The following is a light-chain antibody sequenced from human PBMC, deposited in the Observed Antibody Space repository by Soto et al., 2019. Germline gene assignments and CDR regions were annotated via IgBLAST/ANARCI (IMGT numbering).Light chain of an antibody. V-gene: IGLV2-23*02. Sequence: QSALTQPASVSGSPGQSITISCTGTSSDVGSYKLVSWYQQHPGKAPKLMISEVSKRPSGISDRFSGSKSGSTASLTISGLQAEDEADYYCCSYAGTSTHTVCGGGTQLTVL. CDR3: CSYAGTSTHTV. J-gene: IGLJ7*01. CDR2: EVS. CDR1: SSDVGSYKL.